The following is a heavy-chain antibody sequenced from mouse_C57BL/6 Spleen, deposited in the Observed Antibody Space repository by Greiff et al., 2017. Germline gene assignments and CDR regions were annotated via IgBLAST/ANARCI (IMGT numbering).Heavy chain of an antibody. Sequence: VQRVESGAELARPGASVKLSCKASGYTFTSYGISWVKQRTGQGLEWIGEIYPRSGNTYYNEKFKGKATLTADKSSSTAYMELRSLTSEDSAVSLCARYVITTVVDYFDYWGQGTTLTVSS. CDR2: IYPRSGNT. V-gene: IGHV1-81*01. CDR1: GYTFTSYG. J-gene: IGHJ2*01. D-gene: IGHD1-1*01. CDR3: ARYVITTVVDYFDY.